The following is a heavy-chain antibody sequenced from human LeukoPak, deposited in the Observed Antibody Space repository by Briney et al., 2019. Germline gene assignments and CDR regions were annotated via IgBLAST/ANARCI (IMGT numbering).Heavy chain of an antibody. J-gene: IGHJ4*02. D-gene: IGHD3-10*01. CDR3: AKDTGSGTYYRSDY. Sequence: GGSLRLSCAASGFTFSSHGMHWVRQAPGKGLEWVAVISYDGSNRYYADSVKGRFTISRDNSKNTLYLQMNSLRAEDTAVYYCAKDTGSGTYYRSDYWGQGTLVTVSS. CDR2: ISYDGSNR. CDR1: GFTFSSHG. V-gene: IGHV3-30*18.